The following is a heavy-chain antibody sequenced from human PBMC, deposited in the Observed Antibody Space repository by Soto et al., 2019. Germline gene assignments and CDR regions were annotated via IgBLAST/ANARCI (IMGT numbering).Heavy chain of an antibody. CDR2: ISSSSSTI. D-gene: IGHD2-2*01. CDR3: ARASRYCSSTSCGYFEY. CDR1: GFTFSSYS. V-gene: IGHV3-48*01. J-gene: IGHJ4*02. Sequence: GGSLRLSCAASGFTFSSYSMNWVRQAPGKGLEWVSYISSSSSTIYYADSVKGRFTISRDNAKNSLYLQMNSLRAEDTAVYYSARASRYCSSTSCGYFEYWGQGTLVTVSS.